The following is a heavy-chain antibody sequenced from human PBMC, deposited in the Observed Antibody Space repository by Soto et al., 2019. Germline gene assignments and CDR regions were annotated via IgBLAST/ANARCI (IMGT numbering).Heavy chain of an antibody. J-gene: IGHJ6*02. Sequence: SETLSLTCAVYGGSFSGYYGSWIRQPPGKGLEWIGEINHSGSTNYNPSLKSRVTISVDTSKNQFSLKLSSVTAADTAVYYCARAGRRTVTRAYYYYYGMDVLGQGTTVTVSS. D-gene: IGHD4-17*01. V-gene: IGHV4-34*01. CDR1: GGSFSGYY. CDR2: INHSGST. CDR3: ARAGRRTVTRAYYYYYGMDV.